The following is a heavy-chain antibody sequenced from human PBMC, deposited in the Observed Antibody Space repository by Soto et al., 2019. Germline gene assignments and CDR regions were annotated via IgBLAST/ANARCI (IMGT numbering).Heavy chain of an antibody. Sequence: PGESLKICCEASGLGFSNAWMNWVRQAPGKGLEWVGRIKTKTDGGTTDYAASVKGRFTISRDDSKNTLYLQMNSLKTEDTAVYYCTTVTDDWGQGTLVTVSS. CDR1: GLGFSNAW. V-gene: IGHV3-15*07. CDR2: IKTKTDGGTT. J-gene: IGHJ4*02. CDR3: TTVTDD.